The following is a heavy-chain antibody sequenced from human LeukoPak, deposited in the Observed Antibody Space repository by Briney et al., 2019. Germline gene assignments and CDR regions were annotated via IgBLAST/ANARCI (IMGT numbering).Heavy chain of an antibody. J-gene: IGHJ4*02. V-gene: IGHV3-30*02. CDR2: IWYGGSNK. CDR1: GFTFSSYG. CDR3: AKDYCSGGSCYYFDY. Sequence: GGSLRLSCAASGFTFSSYGMHWVRQAPGKGLEWVAVIWYGGSNKYYADSVKGQFTISRDNSKNTLYLQMNSLRAEDTAVYYCAKDYCSGGSCYYFDYWGQGTLVTVSS. D-gene: IGHD2-15*01.